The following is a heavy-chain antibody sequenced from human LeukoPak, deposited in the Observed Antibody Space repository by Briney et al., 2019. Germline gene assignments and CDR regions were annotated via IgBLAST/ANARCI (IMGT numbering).Heavy chain of an antibody. CDR1: GFTFTNAW. CDR2: IYPGDSDT. J-gene: IGHJ5*02. D-gene: IGHD6-6*01. CDR3: ARLGSSSSEFDP. Sequence: GGSLRLSCAASGFTFTNAWIGWVRQMPGKGLEWMGIIYPGDSDTRYSPSFQGQVTISADKSISTAYLQWSSLKASDTAMYYCARLGSSSSEFDPWGQGTLVTVSS. V-gene: IGHV5-51*01.